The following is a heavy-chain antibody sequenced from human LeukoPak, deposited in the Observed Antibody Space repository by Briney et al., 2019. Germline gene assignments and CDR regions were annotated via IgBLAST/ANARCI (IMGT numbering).Heavy chain of an antibody. CDR2: MYYSGST. Sequence: SETLSLTCTVSGDSISSYYWSWIRQPPGKGLEWIGYMYYSGSTNYNPSLKSRVTISLDTPKNQFSLRLNSVTAADTAVYYCARGVAGYGPYDYWGQGTLVTVSS. V-gene: IGHV4-59*01. D-gene: IGHD5-12*01. CDR1: GDSISSYY. J-gene: IGHJ4*02. CDR3: ARGVAGYGPYDY.